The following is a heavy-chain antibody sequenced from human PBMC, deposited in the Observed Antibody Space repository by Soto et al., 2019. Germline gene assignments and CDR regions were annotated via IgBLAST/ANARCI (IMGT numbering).Heavy chain of an antibody. V-gene: IGHV1-8*01. CDR3: AIGRIIVVATGTDTRPGSYYDY. D-gene: IGHD2-21*02. CDR2: MNPSTGNT. J-gene: IGHJ4*02. CDR1: GYTFTSYD. Sequence: QVQVVQSGADVKKPGASVKVSCKASGYTFTSYDINWVRQATGQGLEWMGWMNPSTGNTGYAPKYQCRVALTGXTXTXXAYVALSNLRSSDTAIYYFAIGRIIVVATGTDTRPGSYYDYWGQGTLVTVAS.